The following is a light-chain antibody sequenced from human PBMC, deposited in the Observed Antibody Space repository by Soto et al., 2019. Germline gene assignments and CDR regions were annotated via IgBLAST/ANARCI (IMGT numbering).Light chain of an antibody. CDR1: SSDVGGYND. CDR3: CSYAGSYTWV. Sequence: QSALTQPRSVSGSPGQSVTISCTGTSSDVGGYNDVSWYQQHPGEAPKLMIYDVSKRPSGVPDRFSGSKSGSTASLTISGLQAEDEADYYCCSYAGSYTWVFGGGTKLTVL. CDR2: DVS. J-gene: IGLJ3*02. V-gene: IGLV2-11*01.